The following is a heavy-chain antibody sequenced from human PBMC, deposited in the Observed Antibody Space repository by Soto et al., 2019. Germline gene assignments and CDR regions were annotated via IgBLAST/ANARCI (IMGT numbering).Heavy chain of an antibody. CDR1: GFNVSSNY. V-gene: IGHV3-53*02. Sequence: EEQLVETGGGLIQPGGSLRLSCAASGFNVSSNYMNWVRQAPGKGPEWVSIIYSGGNTYYEDSVKGRFTIARDNSKNTVYVQMTSLSAEDKAVYYCERDLSITIFGLVNRCDGMDVGGQGTTVTVSS. D-gene: IGHD3-3*01. CDR2: IYSGGNT. CDR3: ERDLSITIFGLVNRCDGMDV. J-gene: IGHJ6*02.